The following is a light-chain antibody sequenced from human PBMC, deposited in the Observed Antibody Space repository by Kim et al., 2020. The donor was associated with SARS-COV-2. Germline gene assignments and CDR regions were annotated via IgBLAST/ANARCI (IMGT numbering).Light chain of an antibody. CDR1: QSVRSSY. J-gene: IGKJ4*01. CDR3: QQYGSSPFT. Sequence: SPGERATLSCRASQSVRSSYLAWYQQKPGQAPRLLIYGASSRATGIPDRFRGSGSGTDFTLTISRLEPEDFAVYYCQQYGSSPFTCGGGTKVDIK. CDR2: GAS. V-gene: IGKV3-20*01.